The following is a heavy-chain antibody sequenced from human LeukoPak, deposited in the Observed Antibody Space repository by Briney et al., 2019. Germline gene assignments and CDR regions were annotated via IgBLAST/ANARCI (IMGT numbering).Heavy chain of an antibody. Sequence: GGSLRLSCAASGFTFSSYGMHWVRQAPGKGLEWVAVIWYDGSNKYYADSVKGRFTISRHNSKNTLYLQMNSLRAEDTAVYYCARDTFGGAFDIWGQGTMVTVSS. D-gene: IGHD3-16*01. V-gene: IGHV3-33*01. CDR2: IWYDGSNK. CDR1: GFTFSSYG. CDR3: ARDTFGGAFDI. J-gene: IGHJ3*02.